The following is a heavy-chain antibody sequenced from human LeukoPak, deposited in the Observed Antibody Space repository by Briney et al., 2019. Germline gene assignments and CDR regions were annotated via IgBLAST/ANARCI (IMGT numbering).Heavy chain of an antibody. D-gene: IGHD3-10*01. CDR1: GFTVISNY. J-gene: IGHJ6*03. V-gene: IGHV3-66*01. Sequence: GGSLRLSCAASGFTVISNYMSWVRQAPGKGLEWVSVIYSGGDTYYADSVKGRFSISRDNSKNMMYLQMNSLRAEDTALYYCARGGSSYYMDVWGKGTTVTVSS. CDR3: ARGGSSYYMDV. CDR2: IYSGGDT.